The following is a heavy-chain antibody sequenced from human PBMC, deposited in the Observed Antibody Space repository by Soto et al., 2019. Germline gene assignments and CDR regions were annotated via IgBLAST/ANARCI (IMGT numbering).Heavy chain of an antibody. V-gene: IGHV1-2*02. D-gene: IGHD3-22*01. CDR2: INPNSGGT. J-gene: IGHJ4*02. CDR3: ATLGPYYYDSSGYYPFGY. Sequence: ASVKVSCKASGYTFTGYYIHWVRQAPGQGLEWMGWINPNSGGTNYAQKFQGRVTMTRDTSISTAYMELSRLRSDDTAVYYCATLGPYYYDSSGYYPFGYWGQGTLVTVSS. CDR1: GYTFTGYY.